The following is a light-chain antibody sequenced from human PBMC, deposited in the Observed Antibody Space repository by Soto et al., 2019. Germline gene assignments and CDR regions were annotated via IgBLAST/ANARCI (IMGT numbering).Light chain of an antibody. V-gene: IGLV2-14*01. J-gene: IGLJ1*01. CDR2: DVS. CDR3: SSYTSSSTPLYV. Sequence: QSVLTQPASVSGSPGQSITISCTGTSSDVGGYNYVSWYQQHPGKAPKLIIYDVSNRPSGVSNRFSGSKSGNTASLTISGLQADDEDDYYCSSYTSSSTPLYVFGTGTQLTVL. CDR1: SSDVGGYNY.